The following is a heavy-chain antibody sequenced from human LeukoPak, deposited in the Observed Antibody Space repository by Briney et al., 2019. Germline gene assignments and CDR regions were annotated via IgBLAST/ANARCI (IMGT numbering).Heavy chain of an antibody. CDR3: ASRINCSSTSCYVGGFDY. D-gene: IGHD2-2*01. CDR1: GYSISSGYY. Sequence: SETLSLTCAVSGYSISSGYYWGWIRPPPGKGLEWIGIIYHSGSTYYNPSLKRRVTISVDTSKNQFSLKLSSVTAADTAVYYCASRINCSSTSCYVGGFDYWGQGTLVTVSS. J-gene: IGHJ4*02. CDR2: IYHSGST. V-gene: IGHV4-38-2*01.